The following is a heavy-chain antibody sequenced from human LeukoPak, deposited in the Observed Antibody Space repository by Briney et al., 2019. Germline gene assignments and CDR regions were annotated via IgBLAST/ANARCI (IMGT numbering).Heavy chain of an antibody. CDR1: GGSIYSGGYY. Sequence: SETLSLTCTVSGGSIYSGGYYWSWIRQQPGKGLEWIGYIYYTGSTYYNPSLKSRVAISVDTSKNQFSLKLSSVTAADTAVYYCARRHITMVRGFDYWGQGTLVTVSS. V-gene: IGHV4-31*03. D-gene: IGHD3-10*01. CDR3: ARRHITMVRGFDY. CDR2: IYYTGST. J-gene: IGHJ4*02.